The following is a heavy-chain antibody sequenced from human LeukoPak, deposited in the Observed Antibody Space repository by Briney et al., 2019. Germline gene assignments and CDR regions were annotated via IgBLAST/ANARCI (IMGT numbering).Heavy chain of an antibody. J-gene: IGHJ5*02. CDR2: MNPNSGNT. V-gene: IGHV1-8*01. CDR1: GYTFTSYD. CDR3: ARGPPMTMVVTIGRFDP. Sequence: GASVKVSCKASGYTFTSYDINWVRQATGQGLEWMGWMNPNSGNTGYAQKFQGRVTMTRNTSISTAYMELSSLRSEDTAAYYCARGPPMTMVVTIGRFDPWGQGTLVTVSS. D-gene: IGHD4/OR15-4a*01.